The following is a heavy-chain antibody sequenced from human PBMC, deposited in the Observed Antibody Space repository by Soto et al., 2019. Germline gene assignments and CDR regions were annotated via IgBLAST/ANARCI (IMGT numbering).Heavy chain of an antibody. CDR1: GGSISSGGYY. CDR3: ARAELVGATDY. D-gene: IGHD1-26*01. J-gene: IGHJ4*02. V-gene: IGHV4-31*03. Sequence: PSETLSLTCTVSGGSISSGGYYWSWIRQHPGKGLEWIGYIYYSGSTYYNPSLKSRVTISVDTSKNQFSLKLSSVTVADTAVYYCARAELVGATDYWGQGTLVTVSS. CDR2: IYYSGST.